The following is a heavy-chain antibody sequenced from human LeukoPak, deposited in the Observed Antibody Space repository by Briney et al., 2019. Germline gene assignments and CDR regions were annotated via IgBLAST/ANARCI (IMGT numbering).Heavy chain of an antibody. CDR3: ARSSYPYYFDY. V-gene: IGHV3-74*01. J-gene: IGHJ4*02. D-gene: IGHD6-13*01. CDR2: FNNDCSST. Sequence: SRFNNDCSSTTYADSVKGGLNISREKDRKTLYLQINSLRAEDTALYYCARSSYPYYFDYWGQGTLVTVSS.